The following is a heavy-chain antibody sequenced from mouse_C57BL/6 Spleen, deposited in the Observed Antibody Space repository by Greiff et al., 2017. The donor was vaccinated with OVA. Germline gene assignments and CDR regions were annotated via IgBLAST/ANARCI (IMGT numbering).Heavy chain of an antibody. CDR2: IYPGDGDT. CDR3: ADGGDYYAMDY. Sequence: QVQLQQSGPELVKPGASVKISCKASGYAFSSSWMNWVKQRPGKGLEWIGRIYPGDGDTNYNGKFKGKATLTADKSSSTAYMQLSSLTSEDSAVXFCADGGDYYAMDYWGQGTSVTVSS. CDR1: GYAFSSSW. V-gene: IGHV1-82*01. J-gene: IGHJ4*01.